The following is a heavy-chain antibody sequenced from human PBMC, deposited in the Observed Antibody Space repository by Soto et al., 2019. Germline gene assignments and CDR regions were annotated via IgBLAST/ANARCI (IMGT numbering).Heavy chain of an antibody. Sequence: PGGSLRLSCAASGFTFSSYWMHWVRQAPGKGLVWVSRINSDGSSTSYADSVKGRFTISRDNAKNSLYLQMNSLRAEDTAVYYCARDDPSSSRPIDYWGQGTLVTVSS. V-gene: IGHV3-74*01. CDR1: GFTFSSYW. CDR2: INSDGSST. CDR3: ARDDPSSSRPIDY. D-gene: IGHD6-6*01. J-gene: IGHJ4*02.